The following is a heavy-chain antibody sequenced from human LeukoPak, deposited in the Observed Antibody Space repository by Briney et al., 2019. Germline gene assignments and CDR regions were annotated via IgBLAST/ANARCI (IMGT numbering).Heavy chain of an antibody. D-gene: IGHD6-13*01. Sequence: VASVKVSCKASGYTFTSYDISWVRQAPGQGLEWMGWISAYNGNTNYAQKLQGRVTMTTDTSTSTAYMELRSLRSDDTAVYYCARDQVIAAAYYYYYMDVWGKGTTVTVSS. J-gene: IGHJ6*03. V-gene: IGHV1-18*01. CDR1: GYTFTSYD. CDR3: ARDQVIAAAYYYYYMDV. CDR2: ISAYNGNT.